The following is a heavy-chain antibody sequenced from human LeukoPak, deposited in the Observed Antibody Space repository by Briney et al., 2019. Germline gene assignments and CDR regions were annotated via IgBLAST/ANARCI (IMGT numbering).Heavy chain of an antibody. CDR2: IYHSGST. V-gene: IGHV4-38-2*02. CDR1: GGSISSYY. Sequence: PSETLSLTCTVSGGSISSYYWGWIRQPPGKGLEWIGSIYHSGSTYYNPSLKSRVTISVDTSKNQFSLKLSSVTAADTAVYYCARDFFPGIAAAGSSDPWGQGTLVTVSS. D-gene: IGHD6-13*01. CDR3: ARDFFPGIAAAGSSDP. J-gene: IGHJ5*02.